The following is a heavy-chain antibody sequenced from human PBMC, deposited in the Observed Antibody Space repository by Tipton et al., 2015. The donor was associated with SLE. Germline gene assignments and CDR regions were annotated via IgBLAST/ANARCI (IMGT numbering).Heavy chain of an antibody. V-gene: IGHV5-51*03. J-gene: IGHJ5*02. Sequence: QLVQSGAEVKKPGESLNISCQGSGYSFTTYWIAWVRQMPGKGLEWVGIIYPGDSETRYSPSFQGQVTLSADKSISTAYLQWSSLKASDTAMYYCARDPETDYHASSGSWGQGTLVTVSS. CDR2: IYPGDSET. CDR3: ARDPETDYHASSGS. D-gene: IGHD3-22*01. CDR1: GYSFTTYW.